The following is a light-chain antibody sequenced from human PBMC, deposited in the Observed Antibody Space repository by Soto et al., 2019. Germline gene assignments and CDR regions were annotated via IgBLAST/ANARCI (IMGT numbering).Light chain of an antibody. Sequence: EVLITQSPATLAVSPGERATLSCGVSRSVSGKLAWYQQKPGQAPRLLIYDASTRATGIPARFSGSGSGTEFTLTISSLQSEDFAVYYCQQYNNWPPITFGQGTRLEI. CDR1: RSVSGK. CDR2: DAS. J-gene: IGKJ5*01. CDR3: QQYNNWPPIT. V-gene: IGKV3-15*01.